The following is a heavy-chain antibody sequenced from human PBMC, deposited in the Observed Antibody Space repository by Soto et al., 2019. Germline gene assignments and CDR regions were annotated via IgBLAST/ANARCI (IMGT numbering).Heavy chain of an antibody. Sequence: PSETLSLTCVVSGYSISSCYYWGWIRQPPGKGLEWIGSIYHSGTTYYNPSLKSRVTISLDTSRNQFSLKLTSVTAADTAVYYCARSLLTSSWYAGSWCQGTLVTVSS. V-gene: IGHV4-38-2*01. CDR3: ARSLLTSSWYAGS. D-gene: IGHD6-13*01. CDR2: IYHSGTT. J-gene: IGHJ5*02. CDR1: GYSISSCYY.